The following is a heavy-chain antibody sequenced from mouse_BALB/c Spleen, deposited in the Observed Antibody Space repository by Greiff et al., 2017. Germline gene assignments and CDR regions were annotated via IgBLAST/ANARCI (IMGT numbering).Heavy chain of an antibody. V-gene: IGHV1-7*01. CDR2: INPSTGYT. J-gene: IGHJ3*01. Sequence: VQLQQSGAELAKPGASVKMSCKASGYTFTSYWMHWVKQRPGQGLEWIGYINPSTGYTEYNQKFKDKATLTADKSSSTAYMQLSSLTSEDSAVYYCARGDGYYGCAYWGQGTLVTVSA. D-gene: IGHD2-3*01. CDR3: ARGDGYYGCAY. CDR1: GYTFTSYW.